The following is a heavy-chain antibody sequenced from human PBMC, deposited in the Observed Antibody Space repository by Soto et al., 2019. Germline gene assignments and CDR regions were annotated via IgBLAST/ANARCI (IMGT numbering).Heavy chain of an antibody. CDR1: GFTFSSYG. D-gene: IGHD6-19*01. CDR2: ISYDGSNK. V-gene: IGHV3-30*18. Sequence: GGSLRLSCAASGFTFSSYGMHWVRQAPGKGLEWVAVISYDGSNKYYADSVKGRFTISRDNSKNTLYLQMNSLRAEDTAVYYCAKGYSSGWLDAFDIWGQGTMVTVSS. CDR3: AKGYSSGWLDAFDI. J-gene: IGHJ3*02.